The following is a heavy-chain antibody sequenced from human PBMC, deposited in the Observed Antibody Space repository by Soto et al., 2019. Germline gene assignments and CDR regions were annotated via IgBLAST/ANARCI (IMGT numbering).Heavy chain of an antibody. V-gene: IGHV3-33*01. Sequence: GGSLRLSCAASGFTFSSYGMHWVRQAPGKGLEWVAVIWYDGSNKYYADSVKGRFTISRDNSKNTLYLQMNSLRAEDTAVYYCASSMTTVTHFDYWGQGTLVTVSS. CDR2: IWYDGSNK. D-gene: IGHD4-17*01. CDR1: GFTFSSYG. J-gene: IGHJ4*02. CDR3: ASSMTTVTHFDY.